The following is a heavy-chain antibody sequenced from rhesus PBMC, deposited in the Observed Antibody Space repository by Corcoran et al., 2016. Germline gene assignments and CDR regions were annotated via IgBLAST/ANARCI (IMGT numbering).Heavy chain of an antibody. J-gene: IGHJ4*01. CDR2: IFGTEGTT. V-gene: IGHV4-147*01. Sequence: QVQLQESGPGLVKPSETLSLTCAVSGGSITGNYWSWIRQPPGKGLEWVGRIFGTEGTTIYTPFLKSQVTISAATSKNQFSLKLRSVPAADTAVYYCAMGGPNSLYWGQGVLVTVSS. CDR3: AMGGPNSLY. D-gene: IGHD1-44*01. CDR1: GGSITGNY.